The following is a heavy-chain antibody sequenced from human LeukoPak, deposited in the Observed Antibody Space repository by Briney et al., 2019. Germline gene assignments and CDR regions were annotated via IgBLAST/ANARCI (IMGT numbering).Heavy chain of an antibody. Sequence: SETLSLTCTVSGGSISSYYWSWIRQPPGKGLEWIGYIYYSGSTNYNPSLKSRVTISVDTSKNQFSLRLSSVTAADTAVYYCAKGGTDALNYWGQGTLVTVSS. V-gene: IGHV4-59*12. D-gene: IGHD3-16*01. CDR1: GGSISSYY. CDR3: AKGGTDALNY. J-gene: IGHJ4*02. CDR2: IYYSGST.